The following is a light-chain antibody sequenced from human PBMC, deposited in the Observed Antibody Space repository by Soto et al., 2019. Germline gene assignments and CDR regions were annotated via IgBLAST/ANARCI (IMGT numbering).Light chain of an antibody. CDR2: GAS. CDR1: QSVSGTY. CDR3: HHFGSSRWP. Sequence: EIVLTQSPGTLSLSPGERATLSCWASQSVSGTYLAWYQQKPGQAPRLLIYGASSRATGIPDRFSGSGSGTDFTLTISRLEPEDFAVYYCHHFGSSRWPFGQGTKVEIK. J-gene: IGKJ1*01. V-gene: IGKV3-20*01.